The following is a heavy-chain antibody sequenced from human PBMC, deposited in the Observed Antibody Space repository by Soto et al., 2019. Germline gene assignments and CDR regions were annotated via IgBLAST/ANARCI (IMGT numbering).Heavy chain of an antibody. V-gene: IGHV1-69*06. J-gene: IGHJ4*02. CDR3: ASARIVGATTTDY. CDR2: IIPIFGTA. D-gene: IGHD1-26*01. CDR1: GGTFSSYA. Sequence: SVKVSCKASGGTFSSYAISWVRQAPGQGLEWMGGIIPIFGTANYAQKFQGRVTITADKSTSTAYMELSSLRSEDTAVYYCASARIVGATTTDYWGQGTLVTVSS.